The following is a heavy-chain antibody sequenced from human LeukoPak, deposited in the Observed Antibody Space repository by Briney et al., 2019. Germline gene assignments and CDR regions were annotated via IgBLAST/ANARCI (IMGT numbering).Heavy chain of an antibody. CDR2: ISGSGGST. CDR3: ARDKGSSSAALDY. J-gene: IGHJ4*02. D-gene: IGHD6-13*01. V-gene: IGHV3-23*01. CDR1: GFTFSSYA. Sequence: GGSLRLSCAASGFTFSSYAMSWVRQAPGKGLEWVSAISGSGGSTYYADSVKGRFTISRDNSKNTLYLQMNSLRAEDTAVYYCARDKGSSSAALDYWGQGTLVTVSS.